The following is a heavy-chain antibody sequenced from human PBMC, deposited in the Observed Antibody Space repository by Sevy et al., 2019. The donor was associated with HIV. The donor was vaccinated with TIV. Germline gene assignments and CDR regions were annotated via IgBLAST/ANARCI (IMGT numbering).Heavy chain of an antibody. J-gene: IGHJ4*02. CDR3: AREVGSGYYYTPFDY. V-gene: IGHV3-30-3*01. D-gene: IGHD3-22*01. CDR2: ISYDGSNK. Sequence: GGSLRLSCAASGFTFSSYAMHWVRQAPGKGLEWVAVISYDGSNKYYAGSVKGRFTISRDNTKNTLYLQMNSLRAEDTALYYCAREVGSGYYYTPFDYWGQGTLVTVSS. CDR1: GFTFSSYA.